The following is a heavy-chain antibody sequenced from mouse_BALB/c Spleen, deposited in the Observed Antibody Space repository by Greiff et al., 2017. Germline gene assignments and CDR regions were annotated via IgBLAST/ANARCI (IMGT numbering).Heavy chain of an antibody. V-gene: IGHV1-80*01. J-gene: IGHJ2*01. D-gene: IGHD1-1*01. CDR2: IYPGDGDT. CDR3: ARKDYGSSYFDY. Sequence: QVQLQQSGAELVRPGSSVKISCKASGYAFSSYWMNWVKQRPGQGLEWIGQIYPGDGDTNYNGKFKGKATLTADKSSSTAYMQLSSLTSEDSAVYFCARKDYGSSYFDYWGQGTTLTVSS. CDR1: GYAFSSYW.